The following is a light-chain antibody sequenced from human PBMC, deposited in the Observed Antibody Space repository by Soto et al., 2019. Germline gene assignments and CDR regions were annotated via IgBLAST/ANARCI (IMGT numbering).Light chain of an antibody. CDR3: QSYDSSLSVV. CDR1: SSNIGAGYD. V-gene: IGLV1-40*01. J-gene: IGLJ2*01. Sequence: QAVVTQPPSVSGAPGQRVTISCTGSSSNIGAGYDVHWYQQLPGTAPKLLIYGNSNRPSGVPDRVSGSKSGTSASLAITGLQAEDEADYYCQSYDSSLSVVFGGGPKVTVL. CDR2: GNS.